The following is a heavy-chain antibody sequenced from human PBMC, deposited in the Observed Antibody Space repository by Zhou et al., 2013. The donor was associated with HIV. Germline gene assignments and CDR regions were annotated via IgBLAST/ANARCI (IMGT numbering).Heavy chain of an antibody. Sequence: QVQLQESGPGLVKPSETLSLTCTVSGGSISSHYWSWIRQPPGKGLEWIGYIYYSGSTNYNPSLKSRVTISVDTSKNQFSLKLSSVTAADTAVYYCARVYYDSTGFDPWGQGTLVTVSS. D-gene: IGHD3-22*01. CDR3: ARVYYDSTGFDP. CDR2: IYYSGST. J-gene: IGHJ5*02. CDR1: GGSISSHY. V-gene: IGHV4-59*08.